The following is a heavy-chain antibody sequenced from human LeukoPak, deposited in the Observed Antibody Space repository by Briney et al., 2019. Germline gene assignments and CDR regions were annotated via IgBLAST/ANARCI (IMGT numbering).Heavy chain of an antibody. CDR2: IWYDGSNK. CDR1: GFTFSSYG. V-gene: IGHV3-33*01. J-gene: IGHJ4*02. D-gene: IGHD6-13*01. CDR3: ARDRVYSSSWYFYF. Sequence: GGSLRLSCAVSGFTFSSYGMHWVRQAPGKGLEWVAVIWYDGSNKYYADSVKGRFTISRDNSKNTLYLQMNSLRAEDTAVYYCARDRVYSSSWYFYFWGQGTLVTVSS.